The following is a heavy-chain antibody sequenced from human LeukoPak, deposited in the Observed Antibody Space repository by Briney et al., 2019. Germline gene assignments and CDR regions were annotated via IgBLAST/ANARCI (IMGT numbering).Heavy chain of an antibody. CDR1: GGSISSSSYY. J-gene: IGHJ5*02. V-gene: IGHV4-39*07. D-gene: IGHD2-2*01. CDR2: INHSGST. CDR3: ARLRDIVVVPAANARRWFDP. Sequence: SETLSLTCTVSGGSISSSSYYWGWIRQPPGKGLEWIGEINHSGSTNYNPSLKSRVTISVDTSKNQFSLKLSSVTAADTAVYYCARLRDIVVVPAANARRWFDPWGQGTLVTVSS.